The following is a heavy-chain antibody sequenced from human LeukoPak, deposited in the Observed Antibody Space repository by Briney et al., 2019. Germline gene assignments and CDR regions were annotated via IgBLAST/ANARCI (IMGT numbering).Heavy chain of an antibody. J-gene: IGHJ4*02. CDR1: GGSISSGGYY. Sequence: PSETLSLTCTVSGGSISSGGYYWSWIRQHPGMGLEWIGYIYYSGSTYYNPSLKSRVTISVDTSKNQFSLKLSSVTAADTAVYYCARWFGVGATTAYDYWGQGTLVTVSS. CDR3: ARWFGVGATTAYDY. CDR2: IYYSGST. D-gene: IGHD1-26*01. V-gene: IGHV4-31*03.